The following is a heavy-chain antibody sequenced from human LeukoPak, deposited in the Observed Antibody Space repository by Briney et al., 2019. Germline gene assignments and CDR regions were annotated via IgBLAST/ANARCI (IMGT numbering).Heavy chain of an antibody. J-gene: IGHJ4*02. D-gene: IGHD3-10*01. Sequence: SETLSLTCTVSGGSISSYYWSWIRQPPGKGLEWIGYIYYSGSTNYNPSLKSRVTISVDTSKNQFSLKLSSVTAADTAVYYCARSLLWFGEFAHWGQGTLVTVSS. V-gene: IGHV4-59*01. CDR2: IYYSGST. CDR1: GGSISSYY. CDR3: ARSLLWFGEFAH.